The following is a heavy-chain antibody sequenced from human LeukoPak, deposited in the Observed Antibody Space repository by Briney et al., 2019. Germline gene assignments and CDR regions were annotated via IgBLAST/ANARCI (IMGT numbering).Heavy chain of an antibody. V-gene: IGHV3-23*01. D-gene: IGHD6-6*01. CDR3: AKTGQLVGAFDY. J-gene: IGHJ4*02. CDR2: ISGSGGST. Sequence: GGSLRLSCAASGFTFSSYAVSWVRQAPGKGLEWVSAISGSGGSTYYADSVKGRSTISRDNSKNTLYLQMNSLRAEDTAVYYCAKTGQLVGAFDYWGQGTLVTVSS. CDR1: GFTFSSYA.